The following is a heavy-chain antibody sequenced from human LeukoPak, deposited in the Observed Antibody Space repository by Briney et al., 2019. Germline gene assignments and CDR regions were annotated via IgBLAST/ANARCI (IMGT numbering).Heavy chain of an antibody. D-gene: IGHD1-26*01. CDR1: GFTFSNHG. V-gene: IGHV3-23*01. CDR2: IGGSGTDT. CDR3: VKDSGSYSNDY. Sequence: PGGALRLSCAASGFTFSNHGMSWVRQAPGKGLEWVSAIGGSGTDTYFADSVKGRFTISRDNSKNTLYLQVKSLRAEDTAVYYCVKDSGSYSNDYWGQGTLVTVSS. J-gene: IGHJ4*02.